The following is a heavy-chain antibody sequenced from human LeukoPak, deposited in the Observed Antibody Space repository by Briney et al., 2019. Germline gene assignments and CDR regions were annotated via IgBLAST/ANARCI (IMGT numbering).Heavy chain of an antibody. CDR3: GIAALFSGAFDI. V-gene: IGHV1-2*02. Sequence: ASVKVSCKASGYTFTGYYMHWVRQAPGQGLAWMGWINPNSGGTNYAQKFQGRVTMTRDTSISTAYMELSRLRSDDTAVYYCGIAALFSGAFDIWGQGTMVTVSS. D-gene: IGHD6-6*01. CDR1: GYTFTGYY. J-gene: IGHJ3*02. CDR2: INPNSGGT.